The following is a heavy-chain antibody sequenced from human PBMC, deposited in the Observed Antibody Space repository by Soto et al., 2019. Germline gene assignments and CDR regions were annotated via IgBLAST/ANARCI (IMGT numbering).Heavy chain of an antibody. CDR2: IYYSGTT. J-gene: IGHJ6*02. CDR3: AGDISHSGYGYYGVDV. D-gene: IGHD5-12*01. Sequence: SETLSLTCVVSGGSLSSYYWSWIRQPPGKGLEWIGYIYYSGTTNYNPSLKSRVTISVDTSKNQFSLKLTSVTAADTAVYYCAGDISHSGYGYYGVDVRGQGTTVTVS. CDR1: GGSLSSYY. V-gene: IGHV4-59*08.